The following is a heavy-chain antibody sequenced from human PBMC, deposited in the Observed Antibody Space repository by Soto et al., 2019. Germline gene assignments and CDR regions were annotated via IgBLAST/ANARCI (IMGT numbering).Heavy chain of an antibody. J-gene: IGHJ2*01. V-gene: IGHV1-69*12. Sequence: QVQLVQSGAEVKKPGSSVKVSCKASGGTFSSYAISWVRQAPGQGLEWMGGIIPIFGTTNYAQKFQGRVTITADESKNKAYREVSSLRSEDTALFYCARVVTVVKSFHYWYFNLGGRGPLVTVSP. D-gene: IGHD2-15*01. CDR1: GGTFSSYA. CDR2: IIPIFGTT. CDR3: ARVVTVVKSFHYWYFNL.